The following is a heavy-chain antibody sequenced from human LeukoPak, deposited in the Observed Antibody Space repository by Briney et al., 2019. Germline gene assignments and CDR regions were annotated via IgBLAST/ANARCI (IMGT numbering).Heavy chain of an antibody. V-gene: IGHV3-64D*06. CDR3: VEDRYYDSSGYFDY. J-gene: IGHJ4*02. D-gene: IGHD3-22*01. CDR1: GFSFSAYA. Sequence: PGGSLRLSCSASGFSFSAYAMHWVRQAPGKGLEYVSAISSDGGSTYYADSVKGRFTMSRDNSKNTLYLQMSSLRAEDTAVYYCVEDRYYDSSGYFDYWGQGTLVTVSS. CDR2: ISSDGGST.